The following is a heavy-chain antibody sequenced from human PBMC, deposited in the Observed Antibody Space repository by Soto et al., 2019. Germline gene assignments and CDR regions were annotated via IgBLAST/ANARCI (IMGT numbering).Heavy chain of an antibody. CDR1: GFTFSNYA. J-gene: IGHJ6*03. D-gene: IGHD6-6*01. CDR2: ISSSGSST. CDR3: AKWIAARPDYYYYMDV. Sequence: EVQLLESGGGLVQPGGSLRLSCAVSGFTFSNYAMSWVRQAPGKGLEWVSTISSSGSSTYYADSVRGRFPISRDNSKNTLYLQLNSLRAGDTAVYYCAKWIAARPDYYYYMDVWGKGTTVTVSS. V-gene: IGHV3-23*01.